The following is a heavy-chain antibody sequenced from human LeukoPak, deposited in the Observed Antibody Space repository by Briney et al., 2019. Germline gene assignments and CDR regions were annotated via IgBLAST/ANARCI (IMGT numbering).Heavy chain of an antibody. Sequence: GGSLRLSCAASGFTFNSSAMSWVRQAPGKGLEWVSAISASGASTFYADFVKGRFTISRDSSKNTLYLQMNSLRAEDTAAYYCARDCSTTTCYKAFDYWGQGTLVTVSS. CDR1: GFTFNSSA. CDR2: ISASGAST. J-gene: IGHJ4*02. V-gene: IGHV3-23*01. CDR3: ARDCSTTTCYKAFDY. D-gene: IGHD2-2*02.